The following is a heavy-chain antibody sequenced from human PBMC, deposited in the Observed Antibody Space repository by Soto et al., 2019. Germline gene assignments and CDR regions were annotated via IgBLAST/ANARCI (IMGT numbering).Heavy chain of an antibody. CDR3: ARGEWFLRGYGMDV. J-gene: IGHJ6*02. D-gene: IGHD3-3*01. Sequence: QVQLQESGPGLVKPSETLSLTCSVSGDSISTAYWSWIRQPPGKRLEYIGFIYNGGSPNYNPSLESRVTISPDTSKNQFSLKLSSVTAADTAVYYCARGEWFLRGYGMDVWGRGTTVTVS. CDR1: GDSISTAY. V-gene: IGHV4-59*01. CDR2: IYNGGSP.